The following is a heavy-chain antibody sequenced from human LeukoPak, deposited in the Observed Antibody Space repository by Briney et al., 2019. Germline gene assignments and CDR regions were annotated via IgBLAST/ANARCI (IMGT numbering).Heavy chain of an antibody. D-gene: IGHD2-2*01. Sequence: GGSLRLSCSASGFAFSNYATHWVRQAPGKGLEYVAGINSNGGSTFYADSVKGRFTMSGDNSKNTLYLQMSSLRAEDTAVYYCVKGTSTKYYYYGMDVWGQGTTVTVFS. CDR2: INSNGGST. J-gene: IGHJ6*02. CDR3: VKGTSTKYYYYGMDV. V-gene: IGHV3-64D*06. CDR1: GFAFSNYA.